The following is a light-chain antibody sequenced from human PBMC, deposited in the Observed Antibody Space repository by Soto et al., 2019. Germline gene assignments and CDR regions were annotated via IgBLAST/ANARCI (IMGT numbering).Light chain of an antibody. J-gene: IGKJ1*01. Sequence: DIHMPQSPPTLSASVGDRVTITCRARQSISRWLAWYQQRPGKAPNLLIYDVSSVESGVTSRFSGSGSGTEFPLGGRSLLTYDIANYYCQQYTNYPWSFGQGTKVEIK. CDR3: QQYTNYPWS. CDR2: DVS. V-gene: IGKV1-5*01. CDR1: QSISRW.